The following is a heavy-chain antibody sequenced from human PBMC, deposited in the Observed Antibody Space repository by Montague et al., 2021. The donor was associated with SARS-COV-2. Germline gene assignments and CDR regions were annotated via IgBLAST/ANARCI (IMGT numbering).Heavy chain of an antibody. V-gene: IGHV4-59*08. Sequence: SETLSLTCAVSGGSIRNYYWSWIRQPPGRGLEWIAYINDSGSVGYNPSLKSRVTILIGTSKNQFSLKLSSVTAADTAGYYCARHDPCYYYYGMDVWGRGTMVTVSS. CDR3: ARHDPCYYYYGMDV. CDR1: GGSIRNYY. J-gene: IGHJ6*02. CDR2: INDSGSV.